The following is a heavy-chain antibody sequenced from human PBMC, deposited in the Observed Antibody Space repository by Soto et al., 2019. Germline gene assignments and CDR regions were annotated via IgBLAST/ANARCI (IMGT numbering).Heavy chain of an antibody. CDR2: LSYDGAIT. CDR1: GFSLSTHS. J-gene: IGHJ1*01. V-gene: IGHV3-30*14. Sequence: QVQLVESGGGVVQPGPSLRLSCAVSGFSLSTHSFHWVRQTPGKSLEWVADLSYDGAITHYADSVRGRFTISRDNSKNTLYLQMDSLRPEDTALYTCASGGSGMPVTTPLLFWGQGTLVTVSS. CDR3: ASGGSGMPVTTPLLF. D-gene: IGHD4-17*01.